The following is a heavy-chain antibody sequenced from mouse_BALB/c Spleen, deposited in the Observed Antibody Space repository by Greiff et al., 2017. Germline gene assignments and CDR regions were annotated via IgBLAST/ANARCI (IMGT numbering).Heavy chain of an antibody. CDR2: IRNKANGYTT. Sequence: EVKLMESGGGLVQPGGSLRLSCATSGFTFTDYYMSWVRQPPGKALEWLGFIRNKANGYTTEYSASVKCLFTISSDNYQSILYLQMNTLRAEDSATYYCARGWERFAYWGQGTLVTVSA. CDR3: ARGWERFAY. CDR1: GFTFTDYY. J-gene: IGHJ3*01. V-gene: IGHV7-3*02. D-gene: IGHD4-1*01.